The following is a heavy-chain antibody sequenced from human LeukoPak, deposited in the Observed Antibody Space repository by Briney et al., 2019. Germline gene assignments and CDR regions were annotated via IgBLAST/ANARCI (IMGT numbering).Heavy chain of an antibody. CDR1: GSRFTSYW. CDR2: IYPGDSDT. V-gene: IGHV5-51*01. J-gene: IGHJ5*02. Sequence: GASLKISCKGSGSRFTSYWIGWVRQLPGKGLEWMGIIYPGDSDTRYSPSFQGQVTISADKSISTAYLQWSSLKASDTAMYYCARHVNWFDPWGQGTLVTVSS. CDR3: ARHVNWFDP.